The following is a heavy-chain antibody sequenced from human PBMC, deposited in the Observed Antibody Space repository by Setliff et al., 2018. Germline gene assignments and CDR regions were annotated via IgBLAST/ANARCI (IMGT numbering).Heavy chain of an antibody. D-gene: IGHD4-17*01. CDR2: MNPNSGTA. J-gene: IGHJ4*02. V-gene: IGHV1-8*03. Sequence: ASVKVSCKASGYTFTSYDINWVRQATGQGLEWMGWMNPNSGTANYAQKFQGRVTITRDTSASTAYMELSSLRSEDTAVYYCASPGATVTTLELLDYCGQGTRGSVAS. CDR1: GYTFTSYD. CDR3: ASPGATVTTLELLDY.